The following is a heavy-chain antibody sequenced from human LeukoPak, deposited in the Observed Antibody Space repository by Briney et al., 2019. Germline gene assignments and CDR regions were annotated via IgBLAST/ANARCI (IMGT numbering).Heavy chain of an antibody. D-gene: IGHD2-8*01. Sequence: PGGSLRLSCAAYGFTLSSHSMNWVRQAPGKGLEWIGYIYYTGSTNYNPSLKSRVTMFVDMSKNQFSLRLSSVTAADTAVYYCSRENGAFSPFGYWGQGILVTV. V-gene: IGHV4-59*11. CDR1: GFTLSSHS. CDR3: SRENGAFSPFGY. CDR2: IYYTGST. J-gene: IGHJ4*02.